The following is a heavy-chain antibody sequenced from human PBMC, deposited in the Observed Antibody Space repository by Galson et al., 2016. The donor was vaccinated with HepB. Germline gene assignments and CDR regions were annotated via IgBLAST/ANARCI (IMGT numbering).Heavy chain of an antibody. D-gene: IGHD5-18*01. CDR1: GFTFTSYW. V-gene: IGHV3-7*01. CDR3: ARDHIHGYSFAQ. CDR2: IKPDGTEK. Sequence: SLRLSCATSGFTFTSYWMYWVRQTPGKGLEFVASIKPDGTEKYYVGSATGRFTISRDNVKNSVYLQMNSLRAEDTGVYYCARDHIHGYSFAQWGQGTLVTVSS. J-gene: IGHJ4*02.